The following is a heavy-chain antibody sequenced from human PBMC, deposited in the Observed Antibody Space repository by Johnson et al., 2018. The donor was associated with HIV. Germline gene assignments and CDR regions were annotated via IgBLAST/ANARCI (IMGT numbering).Heavy chain of an antibody. Sequence: VQLVESGGALVQPGGSLRLSCAASGFTFSSYDMHWVRQATGKGLEWVSAIGTAGDTYYPGSVKGRFTISRENAKNSLYLHMNSLRAGDTAVYYCARARGSYYWGGWHDAFDIWGQGTMVTVSS. CDR3: ARARGSYYWGGWHDAFDI. V-gene: IGHV3-13*01. J-gene: IGHJ3*02. D-gene: IGHD1-26*01. CDR1: GFTFSSYD. CDR2: IGTAGDT.